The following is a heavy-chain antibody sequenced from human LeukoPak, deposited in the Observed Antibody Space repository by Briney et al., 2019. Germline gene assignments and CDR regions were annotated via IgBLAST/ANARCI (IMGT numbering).Heavy chain of an antibody. V-gene: IGHV3-21*04. CDR1: GFTFSSYS. CDR3: AKFRAVYCSSTSCYDSFDY. Sequence: TSGGSLRLSCAASGFTFSSYSMNWVRQAPGKGLEWVSSISSSSSYIYYADSVKGRFTISRDNAKNSLYLQMNSLRAEDTAVYYCAKFRAVYCSSTSCYDSFDYWGQGTLVTVSS. J-gene: IGHJ4*02. D-gene: IGHD2-2*01. CDR2: ISSSSSYI.